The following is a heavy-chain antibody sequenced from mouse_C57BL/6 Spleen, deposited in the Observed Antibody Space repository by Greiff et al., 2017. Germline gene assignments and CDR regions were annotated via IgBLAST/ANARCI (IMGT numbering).Heavy chain of an antibody. CDR2: ICPGSGNT. Sequence: QVQLQQSGPELVKPGASVKISCKASGYSFTSYYIHWVKQRPGQGLEWIGWICPGSGNTKYNEKFKGKATLTADTSSSTAYMQLSSLTSEDSAVYYCARWYDYGEFDYWGQGTTLTVSS. V-gene: IGHV1-66*01. J-gene: IGHJ2*01. CDR3: ARWYDYGEFDY. CDR1: GYSFTSYY. D-gene: IGHD2-4*01.